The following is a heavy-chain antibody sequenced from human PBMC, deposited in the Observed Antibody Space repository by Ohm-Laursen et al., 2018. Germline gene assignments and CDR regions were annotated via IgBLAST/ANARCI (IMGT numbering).Heavy chain of an antibody. V-gene: IGHV2-70*11. CDR2: IDWEDDK. CDR3: AREITAYSSGWYSLGFDL. Sequence: TQTLTLTCTFSGFSLSTSGMCVNWIRQPPGKALEWLARIDWEDDKYYSTSLKTRLTISRDTSKNQVVLTMTNMDPVDTATYYCAREITAYSSGWYSLGFDLWGRGTLVTVSS. D-gene: IGHD6-19*01. CDR1: GFSLSTSGMC. J-gene: IGHJ2*01.